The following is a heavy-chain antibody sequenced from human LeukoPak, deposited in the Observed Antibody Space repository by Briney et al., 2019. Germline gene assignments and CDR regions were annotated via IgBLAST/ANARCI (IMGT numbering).Heavy chain of an antibody. D-gene: IGHD3-22*01. CDR1: GYSFPTYW. V-gene: IGHV5-51*01. J-gene: IGHJ4*02. Sequence: GESLKISCKGSGYSFPTYWIGWVRQMPGKGPEWMGIIYPGDSRTAYSPSFQGQVTISVDKSTSTAYLQWNTLKASDTAIYYCARRGYYDSSGYYRRFDYWGQGTLVTVSS. CDR3: ARRGYYDSSGYYRRFDY. CDR2: IYPGDSRT.